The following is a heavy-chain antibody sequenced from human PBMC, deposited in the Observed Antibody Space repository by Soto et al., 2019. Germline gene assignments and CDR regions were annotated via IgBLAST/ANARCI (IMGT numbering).Heavy chain of an antibody. Sequence: PSETLSLTCIGSGESISSSAYYWGWIRQPPGKGLEWIGSIYYSGRTYYNPSFKSRVTISIDTSKNQFSLTLSSVTAADTAVYYCARQRTTVVTQAYFDHWGQGALVTVSS. D-gene: IGHD2-21*02. CDR2: IYYSGRT. V-gene: IGHV4-39*01. J-gene: IGHJ4*02. CDR3: ARQRTTVVTQAYFDH. CDR1: GESISSSAYY.